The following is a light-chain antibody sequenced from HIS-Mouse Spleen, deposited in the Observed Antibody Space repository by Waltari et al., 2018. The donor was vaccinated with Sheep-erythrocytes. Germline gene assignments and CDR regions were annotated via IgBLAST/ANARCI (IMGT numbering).Light chain of an antibody. V-gene: IGLV3-1*01. CDR1: KLGDKY. J-gene: IGLJ2*01. Sequence: SYELTQPPSVSVSPGQTASITCSGDKLGDKYACWYQQKPGQSPVLVIYQDSKRPSGIPERFSCSNAGNPATLTISGTQAMDEADYYCQAWDSSTAVFGGGTKLTVL. CDR2: QDS. CDR3: QAWDSSTAV.